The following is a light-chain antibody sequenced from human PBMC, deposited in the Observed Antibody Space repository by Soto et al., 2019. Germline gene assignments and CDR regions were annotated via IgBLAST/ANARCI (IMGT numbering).Light chain of an antibody. CDR3: CSYAGSYVV. Sequence: QSVLTQPASVSGSPGQSITISCTGTSSVVGSYSLVSWYQHHPGKAPKLMIYEGSERPSGVSHRFSGSKSGNTASLTISGLQAEDEADYYCCSYAGSYVVFGGGTKLTVL. CDR1: SSVVGSYSL. V-gene: IGLV2-23*01. J-gene: IGLJ2*01. CDR2: EGS.